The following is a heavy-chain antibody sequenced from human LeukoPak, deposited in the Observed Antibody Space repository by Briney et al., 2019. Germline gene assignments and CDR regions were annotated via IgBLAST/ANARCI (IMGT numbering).Heavy chain of an antibody. J-gene: IGHJ2*01. CDR3: AKDRTVGASYWYFDL. Sequence: SGGSLRLSCSASGFIFSPYAMHWVRQAPGKGLEWVAVIWYDGSNKYYADSVKGRFTISRDNSKNTLYLQMNSLRAEDTAVYYCAKDRTVGASYWYFDLWGRGTLVTVSS. V-gene: IGHV3-33*06. CDR2: IWYDGSNK. D-gene: IGHD1-26*01. CDR1: GFIFSPYA.